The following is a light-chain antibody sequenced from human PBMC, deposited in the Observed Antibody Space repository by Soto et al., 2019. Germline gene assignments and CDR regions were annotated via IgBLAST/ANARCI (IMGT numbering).Light chain of an antibody. CDR1: QGISNY. V-gene: IGKV1-27*01. CDR3: QQANSFPIT. J-gene: IGKJ5*01. Sequence: DIQMTQSPSSLSASVGDRVTITCRASQGISNYLAWYQQKPGKVPKLLIYAASTLQSGVPSRFGGSRSGTGFTLTISSLQPEDVATYFCQQANSFPITFGQGTRLEIK. CDR2: AAS.